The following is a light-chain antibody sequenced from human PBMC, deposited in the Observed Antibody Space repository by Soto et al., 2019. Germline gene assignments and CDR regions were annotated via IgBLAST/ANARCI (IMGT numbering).Light chain of an antibody. CDR1: QGISNY. CDR3: QNYNGDPWT. CDR2: AAS. J-gene: IGKJ1*01. V-gene: IGKV1-27*01. Sequence: DIQMTQSPSSLSASVGDRVTITCRASQGISNYLVWYQQKKGKVPKLLIYAASTLQSGVPSRFSGSGSGTDFTITISSLQPEDVATFYCQNYNGDPWTFGQGTKVEIK.